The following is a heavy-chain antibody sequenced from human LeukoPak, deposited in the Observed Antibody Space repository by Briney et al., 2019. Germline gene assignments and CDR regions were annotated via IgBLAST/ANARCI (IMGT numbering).Heavy chain of an antibody. J-gene: IGHJ3*02. CDR3: ARGLGSGRHAFDI. D-gene: IGHD3-10*01. CDR2: ISSSSSTI. Sequence: GGSLRLSCAASGFTFSSYSMNRVRQAPGKGLEWVSYISSSSSTIYYADSVKGRFTISRDNAKNSLYLQMNSLRAEDTAVYYCARGLGSGRHAFDIWGQGTMVTVSS. CDR1: GFTFSSYS. V-gene: IGHV3-48*01.